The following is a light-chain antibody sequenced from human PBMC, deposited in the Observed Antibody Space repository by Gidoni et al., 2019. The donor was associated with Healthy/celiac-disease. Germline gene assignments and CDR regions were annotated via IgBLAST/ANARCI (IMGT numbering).Light chain of an antibody. J-gene: IGKJ2*01. V-gene: IGKV3-11*01. CDR3: QRRSNWPPT. Sequence: DIVLTQSPATLSLSPGERATLPCRVSQSVSSSLAWYQQKPGQAPRLLNYDASNRATGIPTRFGGSGSGTDFTLTISSLEPEDFAVYCCQRRSNWPPTFXQXTKLEIK. CDR2: DAS. CDR1: QSVSSS.